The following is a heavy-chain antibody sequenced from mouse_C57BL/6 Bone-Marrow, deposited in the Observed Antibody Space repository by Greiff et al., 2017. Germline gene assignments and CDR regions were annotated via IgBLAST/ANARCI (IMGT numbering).Heavy chain of an antibody. V-gene: IGHV1-52*01. D-gene: IGHD1-1*01. CDR1: GYTFTSYW. CDR3: ARGDYYGSSYGSWFAY. CDR2: IDPSDSET. Sequence: QVQLQQPGAELVRPGSSVKLSCKASGYTFTSYWMHWVKQRPIQGLEWIGNIDPSDSETHYNQKFKDKATLTVDKSSSTAYMQLSSLTSEDSAVYYCARGDYYGSSYGSWFAYGGQGTLVTVSA. J-gene: IGHJ3*01.